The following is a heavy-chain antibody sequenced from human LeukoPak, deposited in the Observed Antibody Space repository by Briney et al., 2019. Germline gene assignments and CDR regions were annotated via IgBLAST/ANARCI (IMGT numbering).Heavy chain of an antibody. D-gene: IGHD3-10*01. J-gene: IGHJ4*02. CDR1: GFTFSSYS. CDR3: ARDAYYYGSGSYHHFDY. Sequence: PGGSLRLSCAASGFTFSSYSMNWVCQAPGKGLEWVSYISSSSSTIYYADSVKGRFTISRDNAKNSLYLQMNSLRAEDTAVYYCARDAYYYGSGSYHHFDYWGQGTLVTVSS. V-gene: IGHV3-48*01. CDR2: ISSSSSTI.